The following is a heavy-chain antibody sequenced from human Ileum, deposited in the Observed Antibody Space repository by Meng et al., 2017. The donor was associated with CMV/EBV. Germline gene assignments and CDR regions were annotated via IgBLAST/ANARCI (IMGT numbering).Heavy chain of an antibody. D-gene: IGHD2-2*01. CDR2: INPKNGDT. CDR1: GYTFIGYY. V-gene: IGHV1-2*02. Sequence: SGYTFIGYYGHWVRQAPGQGLERMGWINPKNGDTNYDQKFQGRVTMTTDTSISTAFMDLNSLRSDDTALYYCARTTRVLPAAKGLDYWGQGTLVTVSS. J-gene: IGHJ4*02. CDR3: ARTTRVLPAAKGLDY.